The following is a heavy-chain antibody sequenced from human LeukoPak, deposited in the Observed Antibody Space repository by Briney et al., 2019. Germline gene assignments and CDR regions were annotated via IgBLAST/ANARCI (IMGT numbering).Heavy chain of an antibody. Sequence: GGSLRLSCAASGFTFSSYSMNWVRQAPGKGLEWVSSISSSSSYIYYADSVKGRFTISRDNAKNSLYLQMNSLRAEDTAVYYRARYSGAHRGPTVSIDYWGQGTLVTVSS. D-gene: IGHD4/OR15-4a*01. CDR3: ARYSGAHRGPTVSIDY. J-gene: IGHJ4*02. V-gene: IGHV3-21*01. CDR2: ISSSSSYI. CDR1: GFTFSSYS.